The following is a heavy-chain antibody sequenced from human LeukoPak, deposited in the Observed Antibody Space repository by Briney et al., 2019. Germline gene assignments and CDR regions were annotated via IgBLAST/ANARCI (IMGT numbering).Heavy chain of an antibody. CDR1: GGSFSGYY. CDR3: ARFVTGDGAFDI. V-gene: IGHV4-34*01. CDR2: IYYSGNT. D-gene: IGHD7-27*01. Sequence: PSETLSLTCAVYGGSFSGYYWSWIRQPPGKGLEWIGSIYYSGNTYYNPSLRGRVTISVDTSKNQFSLNLSSVTAADTAVYYCARFVTGDGAFDIWGQGTMVTVSS. J-gene: IGHJ3*02.